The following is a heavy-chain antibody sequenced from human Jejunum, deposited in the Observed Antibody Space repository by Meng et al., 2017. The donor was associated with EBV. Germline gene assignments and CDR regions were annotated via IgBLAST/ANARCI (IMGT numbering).Heavy chain of an antibody. Sequence: QVQLVQSGAAVKKPGASVKVSCKASGYTFTAYYMHWVRQAPGQGLEWMGRINPNSGGANYAQKFQGRDTMTRDTSISTAYMELSRLTSDDTAVYYCAKDWPLLPWGQGTLVTVSS. CDR1: GYTFTAYY. V-gene: IGHV1-2*06. J-gene: IGHJ5*02. CDR3: AKDWPLLP. CDR2: INPNSGGA.